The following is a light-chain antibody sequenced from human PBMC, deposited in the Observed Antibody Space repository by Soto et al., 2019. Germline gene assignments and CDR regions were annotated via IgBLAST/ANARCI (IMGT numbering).Light chain of an antibody. CDR3: QQRSSWPPIT. Sequence: DIQMTQSPSTLSASIGDRVTITCRASQRISTWLAWYKQKPGKAPTLLIYDASILKSGVPSTFNGNGSGTDFTLTISSLELEDFAVYYCQQRSSWPPITFGQGTRLEIK. CDR2: DAS. V-gene: IGKV1-5*01. CDR1: QRISTW. J-gene: IGKJ5*01.